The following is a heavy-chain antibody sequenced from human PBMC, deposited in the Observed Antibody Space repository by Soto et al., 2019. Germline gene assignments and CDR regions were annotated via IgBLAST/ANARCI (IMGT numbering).Heavy chain of an antibody. CDR2: INPNSGGT. CDR3: AREGGYCSSTSCYGDAFYI. CDR1: GYTFTGYY. V-gene: IGHV1-2*04. Sequence: ASVKVSCKASGYTFTGYYMHWVRQAPGQGLEWMGWINPNSGGTNYAQKFQGWVTMTRDTSISTAYMELSRLRSDDTAVYYRAREGGYCSSTSCYGDAFYIWGKGTMVPVSS. J-gene: IGHJ3*02. D-gene: IGHD2-2*01.